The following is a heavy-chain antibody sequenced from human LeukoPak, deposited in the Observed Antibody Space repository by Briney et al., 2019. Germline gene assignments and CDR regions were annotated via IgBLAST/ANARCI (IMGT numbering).Heavy chain of an antibody. V-gene: IGHV4-34*01. CDR3: ARGKSYCNGGSCYESMIDF. CDR1: GGSFSGYY. J-gene: IGHJ4*02. Sequence: SETLSLTCAVYGGSFSGYYWSWIRQPPGKGLEWIGEINHSGSTNYNPSLKSRVTISVDTSKNQFSLKLSSVTAADTAVYYCARGKSYCNGGSCYESMIDFCGWGTLVTVSS. CDR2: INHSGST. D-gene: IGHD2-15*01.